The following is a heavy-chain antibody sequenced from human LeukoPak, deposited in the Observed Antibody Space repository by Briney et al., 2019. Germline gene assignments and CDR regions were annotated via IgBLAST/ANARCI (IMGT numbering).Heavy chain of an antibody. V-gene: IGHV5-10-1*04. J-gene: IGHJ4*02. CDR3: ARRPLGWGSWFDY. D-gene: IGHD7-27*01. CDR2: IDPSDSST. CDR1: GYSFTSYW. Sequence: GESLRISCKGSGYSFTSYWVNWVRQMPGKGLEWMGRIDPSDSSTNYSPSFQGQVTISADKSISTAYLQWTSLKASDTAMYYRARRPLGWGSWFDYWGQGTLVTVSS.